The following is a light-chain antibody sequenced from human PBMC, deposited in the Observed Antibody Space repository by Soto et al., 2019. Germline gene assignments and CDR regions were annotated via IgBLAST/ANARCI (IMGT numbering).Light chain of an antibody. V-gene: IGKV1-5*01. CDR2: DAS. CDR1: RSISSW. J-gene: IGKJ1*01. Sequence: DIQMTQSPSILSASVGDRVTITCRASRSISSWLAWYQQKPGKAPKLLIYDASSLESGVPSRFSGSGSGTEFTLTISSLQPDDFATYYCQQYNSYSWTFGQGTKVDIK. CDR3: QQYNSYSWT.